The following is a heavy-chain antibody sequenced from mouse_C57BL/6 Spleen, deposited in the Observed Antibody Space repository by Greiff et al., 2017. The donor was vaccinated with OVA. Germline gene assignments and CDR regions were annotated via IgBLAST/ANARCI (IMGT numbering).Heavy chain of an antibody. CDR2: IDPSDSYT. Sequence: QVQLQQPGAELVRPGTSVKLSCKASGYTFTSYWMHWVKQRPGQGLEWIGVIDPSDSYTNYNQKFKGKATLTVDTSSSTAYMQLSSLTSEDSAVYYYARYYGKVDYFDYWGQGTTLTVSS. CDR1: GYTFTSYW. J-gene: IGHJ2*01. D-gene: IGHD1-1*01. CDR3: ARYYGKVDYFDY. V-gene: IGHV1-59*01.